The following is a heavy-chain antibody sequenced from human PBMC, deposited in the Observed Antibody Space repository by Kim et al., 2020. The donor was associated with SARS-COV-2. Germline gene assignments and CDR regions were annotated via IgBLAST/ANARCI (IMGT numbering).Heavy chain of an antibody. J-gene: IGHJ6*02. Sequence: ASVKVSCKASGYTFTSYGISWVRQAPGQGLEWMGWISAYNGNTNYAQKLQGRVTMTTDTSTSTAYMELRSLRSDDTAVYYCARFRIYGYCSSTSCSASLRVHTYYYYYYGMDVWGQGTTVTVSS. CDR1: GYTFTSYG. V-gene: IGHV1-18*04. CDR3: ARFRIYGYCSSTSCSASLRVHTYYYYYYGMDV. CDR2: ISAYNGNT. D-gene: IGHD2-2*03.